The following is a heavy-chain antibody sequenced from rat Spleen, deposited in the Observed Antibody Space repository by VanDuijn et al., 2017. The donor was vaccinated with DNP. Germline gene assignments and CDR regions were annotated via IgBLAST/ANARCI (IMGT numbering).Heavy chain of an antibody. V-gene: IGHV3-1*01. J-gene: IGHJ2*01. CDR3: ARWSDYFDY. CDR1: GYSITSGY. CDR2: ISYSGST. Sequence: EVQLQESGPGLVKPSQSLSLTCSVTGYSITSGYRWSWIRKFPGNKMEWIGHISYSGSTDYNPSLKSRISITRDTSKNQFFLHLHSVTTEDTATYYCARWSDYFDYWGQGVMVTVSS.